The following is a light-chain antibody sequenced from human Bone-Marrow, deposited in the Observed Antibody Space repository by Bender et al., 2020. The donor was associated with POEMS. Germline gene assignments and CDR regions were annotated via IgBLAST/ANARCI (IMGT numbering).Light chain of an antibody. Sequence: QSALTQPASVSGSPGQSITISCTGTSSDVGGHNSVSWFQQSAGKAPKLMIYDVSDRPSGVSNRFSGSKSGTSASLAITGLQSDDEAIYFCVAWDASLNGWVFGGGTKLTVL. J-gene: IGLJ3*02. CDR1: SSDVGGHNS. CDR2: DVS. CDR3: VAWDASLNGWV. V-gene: IGLV2-14*01.